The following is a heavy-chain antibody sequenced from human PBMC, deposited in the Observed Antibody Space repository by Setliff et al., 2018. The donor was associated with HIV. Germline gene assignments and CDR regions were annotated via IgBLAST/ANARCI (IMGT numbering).Heavy chain of an antibody. D-gene: IGHD2-8*01. J-gene: IGHJ4*02. V-gene: IGHV4-59*01. Sequence: SETLSLTCTVSGGSINTYYWTWIRQSPGKGLEWIGYFYHSGSTNYNPSLKSRVSISVDTSKNECSLNLSSLHAADTAVYYCARGQSCTNGVCYQYWGQGTLVTVSS. CDR3: ARGQSCTNGVCYQY. CDR2: FYHSGST. CDR1: GGSINTYY.